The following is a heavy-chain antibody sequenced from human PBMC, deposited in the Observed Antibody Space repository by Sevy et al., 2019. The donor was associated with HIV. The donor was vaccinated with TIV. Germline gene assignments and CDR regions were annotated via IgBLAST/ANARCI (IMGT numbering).Heavy chain of an antibody. J-gene: IGHJ4*02. V-gene: IGHV3-7*02. Sequence: GGSLRLSCVASGLTFSDYWMSWIRQAPGKGLEWVANIKQDGSQKYYIDSVKGRFTIFRDNAKNSVYLQMNSLRDDYEAVYYCPRKMGDQWGQRTLVTVSS. CDR1: GLTFSDYW. CDR2: IKQDGSQK. D-gene: IGHD3-16*01. CDR3: PRKMGDQ.